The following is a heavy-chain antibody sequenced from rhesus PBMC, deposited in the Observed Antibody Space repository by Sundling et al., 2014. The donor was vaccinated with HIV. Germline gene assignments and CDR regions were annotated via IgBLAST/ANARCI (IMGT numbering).Heavy chain of an antibody. V-gene: IGHV3-54*02. CDR3: ARDHCIDGVCHGNDY. D-gene: IGHD2-8*01. CDR1: GFTFSSHG. J-gene: IGHJ4*01. CDR2: IWYDGSQK. Sequence: EIQLVESGGGLVQPGGSLRLSCEASGFTFSSHGMHWVRQAPGKGLEWVAVIWYDGSQKYYGDSVKDRFTISRDNSKNMVYLHMTNLKLEDTAVYFCARDHCIDGVCHGNDYWGQGVLAIVSS.